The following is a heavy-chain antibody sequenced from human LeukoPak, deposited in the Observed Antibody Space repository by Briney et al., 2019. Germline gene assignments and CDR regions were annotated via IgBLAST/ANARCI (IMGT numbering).Heavy chain of an antibody. CDR1: GFTFSSYA. J-gene: IGHJ4*02. Sequence: PGGSLRLSCSASGFTFSSYAMHWVRQAPGKGLEYVSAISSNGGSTYYADSVKGRFTISRDSSKNTLYLQMSSLRAEDTAVYYCVKPYCSGGSCYSSLGYWGQGTLVTVSS. CDR3: VKPYCSGGSCYSSLGY. D-gene: IGHD2-15*01. V-gene: IGHV3-64D*09. CDR2: ISSNGGST.